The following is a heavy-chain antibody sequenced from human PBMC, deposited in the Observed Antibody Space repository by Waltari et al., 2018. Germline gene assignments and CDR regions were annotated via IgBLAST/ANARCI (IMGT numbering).Heavy chain of an antibody. J-gene: IGHJ3*02. Sequence: QLQLQESAPGLVKPSETLSLTCTVPGGSISRSSYYWGCIRQPPGKGLEWIGSIYYSGSTYYNPSLKSRVTISVDTSKNQFALKLSSVTAADTAVYYCANIHGGTTGTFDIWGQGTMVTVSS. CDR1: GGSISRSSYY. CDR3: ANIHGGTTGTFDI. D-gene: IGHD1-1*01. V-gene: IGHV4-39*07. CDR2: IYYSGST.